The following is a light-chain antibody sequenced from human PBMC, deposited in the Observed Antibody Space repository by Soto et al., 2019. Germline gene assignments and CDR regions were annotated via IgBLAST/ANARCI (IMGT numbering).Light chain of an antibody. CDR2: GAS. J-gene: IGKJ1*01. CDR1: QSVSSN. CDR3: QQYNNWPTWT. V-gene: IGKV3-15*01. Sequence: EIVMTQSPATLSVSPGERATLSCRASQSVSSNLAWYQQKPGQAPRLLIYGASTRATGIPARFSGIGSGTEFTLTISSLQSEDFAVYYCQQYNNWPTWTFGQGTKVEIK.